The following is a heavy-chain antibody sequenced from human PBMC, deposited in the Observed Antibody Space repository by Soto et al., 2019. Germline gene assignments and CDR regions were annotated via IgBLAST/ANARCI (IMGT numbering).Heavy chain of an antibody. Sequence: SETLSLTCTVSGGSFKSGTYSWSWIRQPPGKGLEWIGYVYHSGRTSYNPSLKSRVSISMDTSKNQLSLNLDSVTAADTAVYFCARDCAYFDSWGQGTLVTVSS. D-gene: IGHD2-21*01. J-gene: IGHJ4*02. V-gene: IGHV4-61*01. CDR2: VYHSGRT. CDR1: GGSFKSGTYS. CDR3: ARDCAYFDS.